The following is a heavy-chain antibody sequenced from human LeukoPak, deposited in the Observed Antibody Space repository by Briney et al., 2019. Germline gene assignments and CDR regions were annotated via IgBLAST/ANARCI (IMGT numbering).Heavy chain of an antibody. J-gene: IGHJ6*02. Sequence: SETLSLTCTVSGGSISSYYWSWIRQPPGKGLEWIGYIYYSGSTNYNPSLKSRVTISVDTSKNQFSLKLSPVTAADTAVYYCARLPDFWSGSGSTGYYYYGMDVWGQGTTVTVSS. CDR2: IYYSGST. CDR3: ARLPDFWSGSGSTGYYYYGMDV. CDR1: GGSISSYY. V-gene: IGHV4-59*08. D-gene: IGHD3-3*01.